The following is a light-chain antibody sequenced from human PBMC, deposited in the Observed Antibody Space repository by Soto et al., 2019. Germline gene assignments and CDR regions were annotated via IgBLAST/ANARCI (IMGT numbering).Light chain of an antibody. CDR3: QQYNDNWT. CDR2: KAS. CDR1: QSISSW. V-gene: IGKV1-5*03. Sequence: DIPMTQSPSTLSASVGDRVTITCRASQSISSWLAWYQQKPGTAPKLMIYKASTLQSGVPSRFSGSGSGTEFTLTISSLQPDDSATDYCQQYNDNWTFGQGTKVEIK. J-gene: IGKJ1*01.